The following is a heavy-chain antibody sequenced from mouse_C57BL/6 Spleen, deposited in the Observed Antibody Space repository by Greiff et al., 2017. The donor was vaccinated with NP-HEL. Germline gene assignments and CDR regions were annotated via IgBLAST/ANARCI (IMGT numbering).Heavy chain of an antibody. CDR1: GYTFTSYW. CDR2: IYPSDSET. D-gene: IGHD2-2*01. CDR3: ERLYGYDPWFAY. V-gene: IGHV1-61*01. J-gene: IGHJ3*01. Sequence: VQLQQPGAELVRPGSSVKLSCKASGYTFTSYWMDWVKQRPGQGLEWIGNIYPSDSETHYNQKFKDKAIFTVDKSSSTAYMQLSSLTSEDSAVYYCERLYGYDPWFAYWGQGTLVTVSA.